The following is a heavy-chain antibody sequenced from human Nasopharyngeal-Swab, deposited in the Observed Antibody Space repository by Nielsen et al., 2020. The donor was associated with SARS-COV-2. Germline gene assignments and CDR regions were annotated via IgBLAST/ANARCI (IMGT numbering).Heavy chain of an antibody. Sequence: PGKGLEWIGYIYYSGSTYYNPSLKSRVTISVDTSKNQFSLKLSSVTAADTAVYYCARASVVPAAMDYYYYMDVWGKGTTVTVSS. D-gene: IGHD2-2*01. CDR3: ARASVVPAAMDYYYYMDV. V-gene: IGHV4-30-4*01. CDR2: IYYSGST. J-gene: IGHJ6*03.